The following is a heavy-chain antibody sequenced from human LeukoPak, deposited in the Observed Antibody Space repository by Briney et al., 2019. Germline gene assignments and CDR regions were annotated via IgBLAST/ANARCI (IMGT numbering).Heavy chain of an antibody. J-gene: IGHJ4*02. D-gene: IGHD3-3*01. V-gene: IGHV3-21*01. Sequence: GESLRLSCAASGFTFSSYTMNWVRQAPGKGLEWVSSISTSSSYIYYADSVKGRFTISRDNSKNTLYLQMNSLRAEDTAVYYCAKSRSDVVDYWGQGTLVTVSS. CDR2: ISTSSSYI. CDR3: AKSRSDVVDY. CDR1: GFTFSSYT.